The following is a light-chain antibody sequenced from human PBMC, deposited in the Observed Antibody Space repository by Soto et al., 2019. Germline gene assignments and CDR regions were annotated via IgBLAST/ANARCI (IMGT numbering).Light chain of an antibody. J-gene: IGKJ1*01. CDR1: QDVLNNY. CDR2: GIS. V-gene: IGKV3-20*01. CDR3: QQFGTPPWT. Sequence: EVVLTQSPATLSVSPGEGVTLSCRASQDVLNNYLAWFQQKPGQAPRLLISGISTRATGIPDRFSGSGSGTHFTLTISRLEPEDFAIYYCQQFGTPPWTFGQGTKVEIK.